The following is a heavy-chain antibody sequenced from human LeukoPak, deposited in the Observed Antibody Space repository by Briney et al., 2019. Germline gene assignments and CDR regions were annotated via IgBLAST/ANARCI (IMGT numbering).Heavy chain of an antibody. D-gene: IGHD6-19*01. CDR1: GFTFSSYG. J-gene: IGHJ4*02. CDR2: ISTTSSTI. V-gene: IGHV3-48*02. Sequence: GGSLRLSCAASGFTFSSYGMNWVRQAPGKGLEWVSYISTTSSTIYYADSVKGRFTMSRDNAKSSLYLQMDSLRDEDTAVYYCARGKEKWLDHFDYWGQGSLVTVSS. CDR3: ARGKEKWLDHFDY.